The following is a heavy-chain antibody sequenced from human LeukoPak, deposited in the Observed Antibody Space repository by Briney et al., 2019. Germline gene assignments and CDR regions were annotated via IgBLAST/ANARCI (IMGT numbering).Heavy chain of an antibody. J-gene: IGHJ5*02. CDR3: ARGRYYDILTGYYTARNWFDP. CDR2: MNPNSGNT. V-gene: IGHV1-8*01. Sequence: ASVKVSCKAPGYTFTSYDINWVRQATGQGLEWMGWMNPNSGNTGYAQKFQGRVTMTGNTSISTAYMELSSLRSEDTAVYYCARGRYYDILTGYYTARNWFDPWGQGTLVTVSS. CDR1: GYTFTSYD. D-gene: IGHD3-9*01.